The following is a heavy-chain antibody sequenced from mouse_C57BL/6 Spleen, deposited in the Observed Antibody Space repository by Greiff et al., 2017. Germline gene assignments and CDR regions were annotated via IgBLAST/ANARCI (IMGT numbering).Heavy chain of an antibody. Sequence: VQLQQSGAELARPGASVKLSCKASGYTFTSYGISWVKQRTGQGLEWIGEIYPRSGNTYYNEKFKGKATLTADKSSSTAYMELRSLTSEDSAVYFCARWPYDYGETGFAYWGQGTLVTVSA. CDR3: ARWPYDYGETGFAY. D-gene: IGHD2-4*01. V-gene: IGHV1-81*01. J-gene: IGHJ3*01. CDR2: IYPRSGNT. CDR1: GYTFTSYG.